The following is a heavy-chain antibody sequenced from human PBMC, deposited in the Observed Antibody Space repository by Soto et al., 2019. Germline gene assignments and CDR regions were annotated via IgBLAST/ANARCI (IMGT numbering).Heavy chain of an antibody. CDR1: GFTFSSYG. CDR3: ARAFGSGKYTDY. Sequence: GGSLRLSCAASGFTFSSYGMHWVRQAPGKGLEWVAVIWYDGSNKYYADSVKGRFTISRDNSKNTLYLQMNSLRAEDTAVYYCARAFGSGKYTDYWGQGTLVTVSS. V-gene: IGHV3-33*01. J-gene: IGHJ4*02. CDR2: IWYDGSNK. D-gene: IGHD2-15*01.